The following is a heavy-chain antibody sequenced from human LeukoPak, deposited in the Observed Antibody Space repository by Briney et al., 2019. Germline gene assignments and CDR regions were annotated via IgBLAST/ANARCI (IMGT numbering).Heavy chain of an antibody. Sequence: PSETLSLTCTVSGASISTYYWGWIRQPPGKGLEWIGYIQNTGATNYNPSLKSRVSISKDTSKNQFSLKMSSVTAADTAVYYCAKHGSGWFFDYWGQGTLVTVSS. CDR3: AKHGSGWFFDY. CDR2: IQNTGAT. V-gene: IGHV4-59*01. D-gene: IGHD6-19*01. CDR1: GASISTYY. J-gene: IGHJ4*02.